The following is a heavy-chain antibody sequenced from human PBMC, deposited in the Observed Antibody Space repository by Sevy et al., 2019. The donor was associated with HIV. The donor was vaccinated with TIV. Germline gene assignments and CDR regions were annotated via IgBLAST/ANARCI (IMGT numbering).Heavy chain of an antibody. J-gene: IGHJ6*02. CDR2: ISAYNGNT. CDR3: ARRAAPLDYYGMDV. CDR1: GYTFTSYG. Sequence: ASVKVSCKASGYTFTSYGISWVRQAPGQGLEWMGWISAYNGNTNYAHKLQGRVTMTTDTSTSTAYMELRSLRSDDTAVYYCARRAAPLDYYGMDVWGQGTTVTVSS. D-gene: IGHD2-15*01. V-gene: IGHV1-18*01.